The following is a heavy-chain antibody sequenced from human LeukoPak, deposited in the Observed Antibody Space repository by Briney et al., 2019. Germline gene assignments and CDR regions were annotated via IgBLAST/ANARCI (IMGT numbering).Heavy chain of an antibody. V-gene: IGHV3-43D*03. CDR2: ISWDGGST. J-gene: IGHJ6*04. D-gene: IGHD3-10*02. Sequence: PGGSLRLSCAASGFTFDDYAMHWVRQAPGQGLEWVSLISWDGGSTYYADSVKGRFTISRDNAKNSLYLQMNSLRAEDTAVYYCAELGITMIGGVWGKGTTVTISS. CDR3: AELGITMIGGV. CDR1: GFTFDDYA.